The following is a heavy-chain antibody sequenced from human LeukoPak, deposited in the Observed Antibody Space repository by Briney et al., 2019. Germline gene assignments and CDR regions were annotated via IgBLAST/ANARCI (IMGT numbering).Heavy chain of an antibody. CDR3: VRTVPVVPAAGYYYYGMDV. J-gene: IGHJ6*02. D-gene: IGHD2-2*01. V-gene: IGHV1-2*02. Sequence: ASVKVSCKASGYTFTGYYMHWVRQAPGQGLEWMGWINPNSGGTNYAQKFQGRVTMTRDTSISTAYMELSRLRSDDTAVYYCVRTVPVVPAAGYYYYGMDVWGQGTTVTVSS. CDR1: GYTFTGYY. CDR2: INPNSGGT.